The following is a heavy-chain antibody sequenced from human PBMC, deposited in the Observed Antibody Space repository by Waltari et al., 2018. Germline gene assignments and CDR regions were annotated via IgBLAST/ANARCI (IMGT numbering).Heavy chain of an antibody. Sequence: QVQLRESGPGLVKPSATLSLSCALSGFSLSSGHYSGWIRQPPGKGLEWIGSIYDSGNTYYNPSLKSRVTMSIDTSKNQFSLRVNSATAADTAVYYCARDRVTGSSGPFNVWGQGTMVTVSS. J-gene: IGHJ3*01. V-gene: IGHV4-38-2*02. CDR3: ARDRVTGSSGPFNV. CDR1: GFSLSSGHY. D-gene: IGHD6-6*01. CDR2: IYDSGNT.